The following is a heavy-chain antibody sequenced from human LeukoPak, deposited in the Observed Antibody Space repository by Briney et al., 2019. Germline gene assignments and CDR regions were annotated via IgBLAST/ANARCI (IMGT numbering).Heavy chain of an antibody. V-gene: IGHV1-18*01. D-gene: IGHD3-16*01. CDR3: ARARYYVWGSSYYYMDV. Sequence: ASVKVSCKASGYTFTSYGISWVRQAPGQGLEWMGWISAYNGNTNDAQKLQGRVTMTTDTSTSTAYMELRSLRSDDTAVYYCARARYYVWGSSYYYMDVWGKGTTVTISS. CDR2: ISAYNGNT. J-gene: IGHJ6*03. CDR1: GYTFTSYG.